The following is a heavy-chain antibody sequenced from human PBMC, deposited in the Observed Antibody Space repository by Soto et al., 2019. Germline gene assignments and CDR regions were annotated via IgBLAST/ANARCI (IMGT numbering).Heavy chain of an antibody. CDR1: GFTFSSYE. Sequence: GESLKISCAASGFTFSSYEMNWVRQAPGKGLEWVSYISSSGSTIYYADSVKGRFTISRDNAKNSLYLQMNSLRAEDTAVYYCARGPLETYSGSYYYYYGMDVWGQGTTVTVSS. J-gene: IGHJ6*02. CDR2: ISSSGSTI. V-gene: IGHV3-48*03. D-gene: IGHD1-26*01. CDR3: ARGPLETYSGSYYYYYGMDV.